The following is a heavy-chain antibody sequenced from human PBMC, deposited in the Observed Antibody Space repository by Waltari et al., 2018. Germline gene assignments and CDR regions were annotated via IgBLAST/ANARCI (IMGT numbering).Heavy chain of an antibody. V-gene: IGHV1-69*01. CDR2: IIPIFGTA. Sequence: QVQLVRSGAEVKKPGSSVKVSCKASGGTFSSYAISWVRQAPGQGLEWMGGIIPIFGTANYAQKVQGRVTITADESTSTAYMELSSLRSEDTAVYYCASAGYSSSWYEGYYYYGMDVWGQGTTVTVSS. D-gene: IGHD6-13*01. CDR3: ASAGYSSSWYEGYYYYGMDV. J-gene: IGHJ6*02. CDR1: GGTFSSYA.